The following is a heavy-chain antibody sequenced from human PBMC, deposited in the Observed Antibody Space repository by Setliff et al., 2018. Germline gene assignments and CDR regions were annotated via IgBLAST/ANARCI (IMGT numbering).Heavy chain of an antibody. CDR3: ARDGAYCSGGSCYSFDY. J-gene: IGHJ4*02. CDR2: IIPIFGTP. D-gene: IGHD2-15*01. CDR1: GGTFSSYA. V-gene: IGHV1-69*06. Sequence: GASVKVSCKASGGTFSSYAISWVRQAPGQGLEWMGRIIPIFGTPNYAQNFQDRVTITADISTTTVFMEMSSLRSDDTAVYYCARDGAYCSGGSCYSFDYWGQGTLVTVSS.